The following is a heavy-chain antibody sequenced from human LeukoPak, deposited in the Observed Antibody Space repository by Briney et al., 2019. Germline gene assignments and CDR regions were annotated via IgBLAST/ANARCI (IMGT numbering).Heavy chain of an antibody. V-gene: IGHV4-61*02. CDR2: IYTSGST. CDR3: ARGVGDSPDY. Sequence: NSSETLSLTCTVSGGSISSSNYYWNWIRQPAGKGLEWIGRIYTSGSTNYNPSLKSRVAMSVDTSKNQFSLKLSSVTAADTAVYYCARGVGDSPDYWGQGTLVTVSS. D-gene: IGHD2-21*02. CDR1: GGSISSSNYY. J-gene: IGHJ4*02.